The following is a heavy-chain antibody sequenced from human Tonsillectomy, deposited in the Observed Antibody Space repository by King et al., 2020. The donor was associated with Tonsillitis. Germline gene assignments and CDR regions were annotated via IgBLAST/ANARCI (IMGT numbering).Heavy chain of an antibody. D-gene: IGHD6-19*01. CDR3: ARGTSSANSWSFDL. Sequence: VQLVESGGGLVQPGGSLRLSCAASGFTFSSYWMHWVRQAPGKGLVWVSRINGDGSSTEYAESVRGRFTISRDNAKNTLYLQMNSLRAEDTAVYYCARGTSSANSWSFDLWGRGPLVPVPS. J-gene: IGHJ2*01. V-gene: IGHV3-74*01. CDR2: INGDGSST. CDR1: GFTFSSYW.